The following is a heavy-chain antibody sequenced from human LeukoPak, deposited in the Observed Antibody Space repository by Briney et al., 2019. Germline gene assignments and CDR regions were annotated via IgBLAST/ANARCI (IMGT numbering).Heavy chain of an antibody. D-gene: IGHD6-13*01. CDR1: GYSINNGYY. CDR3: ARYSSSPTYYFDS. V-gene: IGHV4-38-2*02. CDR2: IHHSGST. Sequence: PSETLSLTCTVSGYSINNGYYWGWIRQPPGKGLEWIGSIHHSGSTYYNPSLKSRVTISVDTSKNQFSLKLSSVTAADTAVYYCARYSSSPTYYFDSWGQGTLVTVSS. J-gene: IGHJ4*02.